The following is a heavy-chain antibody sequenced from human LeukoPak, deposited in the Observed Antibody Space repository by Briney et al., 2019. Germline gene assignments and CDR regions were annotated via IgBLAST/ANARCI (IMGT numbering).Heavy chain of an antibody. V-gene: IGHV5-51*01. D-gene: IGHD2-2*02. CDR2: IYPGDSDT. CDR3: ARYRVVVVPAAIPGDYYYYMDV. J-gene: IGHJ6*03. CDR1: GYSFTSYW. Sequence: GESLKISCKGSGYSFTSYWIGWVRQMPGKGLEWMGIIYPGDSDTRYSPSFQGQVTISADKSINTAYLQWSSLKASDTAMYYCARYRVVVVPAAIPGDYYYYMDVWGKGTTVTVSS.